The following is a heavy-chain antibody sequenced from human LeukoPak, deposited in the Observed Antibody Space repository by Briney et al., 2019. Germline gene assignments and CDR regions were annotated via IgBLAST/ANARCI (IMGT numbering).Heavy chain of an antibody. V-gene: IGHV4-30-2*01. D-gene: IGHD3-16*01. CDR3: ARSLRYAFDI. CDR2: IYHSGSI. J-gene: IGHJ3*02. Sequence: PSQTLSLTCAVSGGSISSGGYSWSWIRQPPGKGLEWIGYIYHSGSIYYNPSLKSRVTISVDRSKNQFSLKLSSVTAADTAVYYCARSLRYAFDIWGQGTMVTVSS. CDR1: GGSISSGGYS.